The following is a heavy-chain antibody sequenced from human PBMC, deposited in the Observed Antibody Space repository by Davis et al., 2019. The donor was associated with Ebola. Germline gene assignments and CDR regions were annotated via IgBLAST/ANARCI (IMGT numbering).Heavy chain of an antibody. D-gene: IGHD3-3*01. CDR3: AKLRLESYDFWGAYIDV. J-gene: IGHJ6*03. CDR2: IGVGGDIT. Sequence: PGGTLSLSCAASGFTFNNYAMTWVRQAPGKGMEWVSGIGVGGDITYYADSVKGRFTVSRDNSINTLYLQMNSLRAEDTAIYYCAKLRLESYDFWGAYIDVWGKGTTVAVSS. CDR1: GFTFNNYA. V-gene: IGHV3-23*01.